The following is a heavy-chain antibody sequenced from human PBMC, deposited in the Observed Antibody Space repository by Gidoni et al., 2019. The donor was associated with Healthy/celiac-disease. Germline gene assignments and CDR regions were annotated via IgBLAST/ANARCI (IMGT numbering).Heavy chain of an antibody. CDR1: GGTFSSYT. CDR2: IIPIRGIA. CDR3: ARASEIGGSWYRGGLFDY. Sequence: QVQLVQSGAEVKKPGSSVKVSCKASGGTFSSYTISWVRQAPGQGLEWMGRIIPIRGIANYAQKFQGRVTIIADKSTSTAYMELSSLRSEDTAVYYCARASEIGGSWYRGGLFDYWGQGTLVTVSS. D-gene: IGHD6-13*01. J-gene: IGHJ4*02. V-gene: IGHV1-69*02.